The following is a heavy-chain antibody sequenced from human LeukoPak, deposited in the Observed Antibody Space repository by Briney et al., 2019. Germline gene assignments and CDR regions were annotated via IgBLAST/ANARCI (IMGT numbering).Heavy chain of an antibody. J-gene: IGHJ1*01. CDR3: AKDPGIAVAGTREYFQH. V-gene: IGHV3-33*06. CDR1: GFTFSSYG. D-gene: IGHD6-19*01. Sequence: GGSLRLSCAASGFTFSSYGMHWVRQAPGKGLEWVAVIWYDGSNKYYADSVKGRFTISRDNSKNTLYLQMNSLRAEDTAVYYCAKDPGIAVAGTREYFQHSGQGALVTVSS. CDR2: IWYDGSNK.